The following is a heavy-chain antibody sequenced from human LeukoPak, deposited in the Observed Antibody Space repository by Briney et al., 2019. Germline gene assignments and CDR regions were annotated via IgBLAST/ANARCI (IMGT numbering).Heavy chain of an antibody. CDR2: IYYSGST. CDR3: ARAYGGYFDWLIDY. CDR1: GGSISSYY. V-gene: IGHV4-59*01. J-gene: IGHJ4*02. D-gene: IGHD3-9*01. Sequence: SETLSLTCTVSGGSISSYYWSWIRQPPVKGLEWIGYIYYSGSTNYNPSLKSRVTISVDTSKNQFSLKLSSVTAADTAVYYCARAYGGYFDWLIDYWGQGTLVTVSS.